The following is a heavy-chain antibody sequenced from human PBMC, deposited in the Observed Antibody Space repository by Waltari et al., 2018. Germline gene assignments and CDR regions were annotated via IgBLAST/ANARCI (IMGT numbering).Heavy chain of an antibody. CDR3: ARSAKCESSSDSFDLVAN. V-gene: IGHV4-61*02. CDR2: FNSRGFT. J-gene: IGHJ4*02. Sequence: QVQLQESGPGLVEPSQTLSLTCTVSGDSITSALYSWCWIRQPAGNGLEWIGRFNSRGFTAFKASLKGRGVMTRDTSKNHFSLNLSSVTAADTAVYYCARSAKCESSSDSFDLVANWGQGTLVTVSS. CDR1: GDSITSALYS. D-gene: IGHD2-21*01.